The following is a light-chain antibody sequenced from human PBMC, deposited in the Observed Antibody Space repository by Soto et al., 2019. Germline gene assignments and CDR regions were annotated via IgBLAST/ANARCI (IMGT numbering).Light chain of an antibody. CDR1: QSISTY. V-gene: IGKV1-5*01. Sequence: DIQMTQSPSTLSASVGDRVTSTCRASQSISTYLAWYQQKPGKAPKLLIYGASSLGRGVPSRFSGSGSGPDFTLTINRLQPDDFAAYFCQHYSSYSGAFGQGTKVEIK. J-gene: IGKJ1*01. CDR3: QHYSSYSGA. CDR2: GAS.